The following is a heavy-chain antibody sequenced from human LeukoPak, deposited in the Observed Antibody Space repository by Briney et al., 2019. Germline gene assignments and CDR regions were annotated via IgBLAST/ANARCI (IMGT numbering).Heavy chain of an antibody. D-gene: IGHD6-13*01. CDR1: GFTFDDYA. V-gene: IGHV3-9*01. Sequence: PGGSLRLSCAASGFTFDDYAMHWVRQAPGKGLEWVSGISWNSGSIGYADSVKGRFTISRDNAKNSLYLQMNSLRAEDTALYYCAKGRDGAAAGTDFDYWGQGTLVTVSS. CDR3: AKGRDGAAAGTDFDY. CDR2: ISWNSGSI. J-gene: IGHJ4*02.